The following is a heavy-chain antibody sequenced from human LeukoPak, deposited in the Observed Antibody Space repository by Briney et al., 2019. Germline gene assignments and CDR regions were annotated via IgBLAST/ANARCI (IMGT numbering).Heavy chain of an antibody. Sequence: PGRSLRLSCAASGFTFSNYGMHWVRQAPGKALEGLADISYNGSNKHYAVYVKGRFAISRDNSKNTLYLQMNSLRVEDSAVYYCARDRSEAVAGTAYYDCGMDVWGQGTTVTVS. CDR2: ISYNGSNK. J-gene: IGHJ6*02. CDR1: GFTFSNYG. D-gene: IGHD6-19*01. CDR3: ARDRSEAVAGTAYYDCGMDV. V-gene: IGHV3-30*03.